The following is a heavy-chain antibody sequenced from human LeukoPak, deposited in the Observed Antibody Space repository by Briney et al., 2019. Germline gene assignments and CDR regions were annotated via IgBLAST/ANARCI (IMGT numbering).Heavy chain of an antibody. CDR2: INHSGST. V-gene: IGHV4-34*01. D-gene: IGHD3-3*01. Sequence: SETLSLTCAVYGGSFSGYYWSWIRQPPGKGLEWIGEINHSGSTNYNPSLKSRVTISVDTSKNQFSLKLSSVTAADTAVYYCARVGDQYYDFWSGYYHPARDKPLSHWGQGTLVTVSS. CDR1: GGSFSGYY. J-gene: IGHJ4*02. CDR3: ARVGDQYYDFWSGYYHPARDKPLSH.